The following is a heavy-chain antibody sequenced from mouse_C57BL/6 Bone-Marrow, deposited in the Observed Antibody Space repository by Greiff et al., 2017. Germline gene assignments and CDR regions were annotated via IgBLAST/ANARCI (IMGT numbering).Heavy chain of an antibody. CDR1: GFTFSDYY. J-gene: IGHJ3*01. CDR2: ISNGGGST. V-gene: IGHV5-12*01. CDR3: ASPYGYAWFSY. Sequence: EVMLVESGGGLVQPGGSLKLSCAASGFTFSDYYMYWVRQTPEKRLEWVAYISNGGGSTYYPDTVKGRFTISRDNAKNTLYLLMSRLKSEDTAMYYCASPYGYAWFSYWGQGTLVTFSA. D-gene: IGHD2-2*01.